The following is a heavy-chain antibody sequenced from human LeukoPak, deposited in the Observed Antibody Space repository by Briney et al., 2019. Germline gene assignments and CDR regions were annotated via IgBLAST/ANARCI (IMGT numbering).Heavy chain of an antibody. CDR1: RFSFSNYA. D-gene: IGHD1-26*01. Sequence: PGGSLRLSCAASRFSFSNYAMHWVRQDSGRGLEWLAVISHDGINTYYADSVKGRFTISRDNSKNTLYLQMNSLRAEDTAVYYCAKDWERYDLDLTFDYWGQGTLVTVSS. J-gene: IGHJ4*02. CDR3: AKDWERYDLDLTFDY. V-gene: IGHV3-30*18. CDR2: ISHDGINT.